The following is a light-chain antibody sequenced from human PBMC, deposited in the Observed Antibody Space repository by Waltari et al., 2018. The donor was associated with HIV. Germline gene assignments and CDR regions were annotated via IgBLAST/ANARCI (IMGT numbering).Light chain of an antibody. Sequence: EIVLTQSPGALSLSPGERATRSCRASQSVSSSSLAWYQQKPGQAPTILIYGASTRATGIPDRFSGSGSGTDFTLTISRLEPEDFAVYYCQQYGTSPRTFGQGTKVEIK. CDR3: QQYGTSPRT. CDR1: QSVSSSS. CDR2: GAS. J-gene: IGKJ1*01. V-gene: IGKV3-20*01.